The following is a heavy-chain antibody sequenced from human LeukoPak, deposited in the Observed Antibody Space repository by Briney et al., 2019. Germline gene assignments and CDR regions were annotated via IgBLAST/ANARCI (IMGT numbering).Heavy chain of an antibody. J-gene: IGHJ4*02. D-gene: IGHD6-19*01. CDR2: INPSGGST. Sequence: ASVKVSCKASGNTFTSYYMHWVRQAPGQGLEWMGIINPSGGSTSYAQKFQGRVTMTRDMSTSTVYMELSSLRSEDTAVYYCARDGTQQWLVPDYWGQGTLVTVSS. CDR3: ARDGTQQWLVPDY. V-gene: IGHV1-46*01. CDR1: GNTFTSYY.